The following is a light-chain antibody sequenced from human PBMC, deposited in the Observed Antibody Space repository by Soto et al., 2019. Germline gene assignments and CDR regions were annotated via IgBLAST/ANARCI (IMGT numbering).Light chain of an antibody. CDR3: QQYYNWLLT. J-gene: IGKJ5*01. Sequence: EIVMTQSPATLSVSPGERATLSCRASQSVNSNLAWYQQKPGQAPRLLIYGASTRATGIPARFSGSGSGTEFTLTISSLQSEDFAVYYCQQYYNWLLTFGQGTRLETK. V-gene: IGKV3-15*01. CDR2: GAS. CDR1: QSVNSN.